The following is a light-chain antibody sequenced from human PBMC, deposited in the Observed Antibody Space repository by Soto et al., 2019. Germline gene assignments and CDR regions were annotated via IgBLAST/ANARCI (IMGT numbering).Light chain of an antibody. J-gene: IGKJ2*01. V-gene: IGKV4-1*01. CDR3: QQYYSAPYT. CDR1: QSVLSSSNSLNY. CDR2: WAS. Sequence: DIVMTQSPDSLAVSLGERATINCKSSQSVLSSSNSLNYLTWFQQMPGQPPRLLIYWASTRESGVPDRFSGSGSGTDFPLTLRSLQAEDVAVYFCQQYYSAPYTFGQGNKLEIK.